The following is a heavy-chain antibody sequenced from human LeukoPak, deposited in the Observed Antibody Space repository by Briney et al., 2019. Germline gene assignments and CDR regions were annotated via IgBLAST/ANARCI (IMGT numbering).Heavy chain of an antibody. CDR3: ASLAVSLRFLEWLLPLDY. CDR2: ISYDGSNK. J-gene: IGHJ4*02. Sequence: PGGSLRLSCAASGFTFSSYAMHWVRQAPGKGREWVAVISYDGSNKYYADSVKGRFTISRDNSKNTLYLQMNSLRAEDTAVYYCASLAVSLRFLEWLLPLDYWGQGTLVTVSS. D-gene: IGHD3-3*01. CDR1: GFTFSSYA. V-gene: IGHV3-30-3*01.